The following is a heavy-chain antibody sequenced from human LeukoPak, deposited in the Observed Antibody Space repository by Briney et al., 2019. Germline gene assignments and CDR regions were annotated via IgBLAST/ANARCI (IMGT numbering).Heavy chain of an antibody. CDR2: IYITGST. D-gene: IGHD1-26*01. Sequence: SETLSLTCTVSGGSISSYYWTWIRQPPGKGLERIGDIYITGSTNYNPYLKRRVTISVDMSKNQFSLRLSSVTAADTAVYYCARVRIGETSYDASDVWGLGTMVTVSS. J-gene: IGHJ3*01. CDR3: ARVRIGETSYDASDV. V-gene: IGHV4-59*13. CDR1: GGSISSYY.